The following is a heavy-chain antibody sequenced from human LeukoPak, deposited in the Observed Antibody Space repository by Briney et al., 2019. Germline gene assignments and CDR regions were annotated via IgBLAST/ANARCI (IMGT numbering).Heavy chain of an antibody. D-gene: IGHD3-10*01. V-gene: IGHV3-11*01. Sequence: GGSLRLSCAASGFAFSDFYMFWIRQALGKGLEWISYISNSGSTLYYADSVKGRFTISRDNDENLLYLQMNSLRADDTAVYYCARDALGSNDYWGQGTLVTVSS. CDR1: GFAFSDFY. CDR2: ISNSGSTL. CDR3: ARDALGSNDY. J-gene: IGHJ4*02.